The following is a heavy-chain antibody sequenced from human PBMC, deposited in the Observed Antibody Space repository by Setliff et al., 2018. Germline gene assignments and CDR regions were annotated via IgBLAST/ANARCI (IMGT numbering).Heavy chain of an antibody. J-gene: IGHJ1*01. CDR3: ARVDFTMLQGVLGQ. CDR2: ISHSGSA. V-gene: IGHV4-34*01. Sequence: SETLSLTCAVYGGSFSTYFWSWIRQPPGKGLEWIGEISHSGSANYNPSLSGRVTMSIDTSKNQFSLRLTSVTAADTAVYYCARVDFTMLQGVLGQWGQGTLVTVS. CDR1: GGSFSTYF. D-gene: IGHD3-10*01.